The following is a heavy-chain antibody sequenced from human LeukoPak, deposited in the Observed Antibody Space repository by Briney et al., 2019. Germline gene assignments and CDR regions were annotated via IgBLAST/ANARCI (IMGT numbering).Heavy chain of an antibody. CDR1: GGSISGFY. Sequence: SETLSLTCAVSGGSISGFYWSWIRQPPGKGLEWIAEINHSGNSNYNPALKSRVTMSVDTSNNQISLNLDSVTAADTAVYYCARDRAPSGNDAFDIWGQGTMDTVSS. J-gene: IGHJ3*02. D-gene: IGHD3-10*01. CDR3: ARDRAPSGNDAFDI. V-gene: IGHV4-34*01. CDR2: INHSGNS.